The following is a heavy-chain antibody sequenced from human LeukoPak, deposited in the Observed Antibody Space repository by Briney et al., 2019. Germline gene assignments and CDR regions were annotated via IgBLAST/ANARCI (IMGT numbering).Heavy chain of an antibody. CDR2: ISGSGGST. CDR1: GFTFSSYA. CDR3: AISIAVAGRGFDY. J-gene: IGHJ4*02. V-gene: IGHV3-23*01. D-gene: IGHD6-19*01. Sequence: PGGSLRLSCAASGFTFSSYAMSWVRQAPGKGLEWVSAISGSGGSTYYADSVKGRFTISRDNSKNTLYLQMNSLRAEDTAVYYRAISIAVAGRGFDYWGQGTLVTVSS.